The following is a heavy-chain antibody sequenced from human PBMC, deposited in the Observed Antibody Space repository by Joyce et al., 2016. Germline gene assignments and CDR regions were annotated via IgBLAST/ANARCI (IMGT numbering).Heavy chain of an antibody. Sequence: QVQLQESGPGLVKPSETLSLTCPVSGGAISNYYWNWIRQPPGKGLEWIGEIHYTGSTKYNPSLKSHFTISVDTSKNQFSLKLNSVTAADTAVYYCARGRAVGAGGGIDYWGQGTLVTVSS. J-gene: IGHJ4*02. CDR2: IHYTGST. V-gene: IGHV4-59*01. CDR1: GGAISNYY. CDR3: ARGRAVGAGGGIDY. D-gene: IGHD6-19*01.